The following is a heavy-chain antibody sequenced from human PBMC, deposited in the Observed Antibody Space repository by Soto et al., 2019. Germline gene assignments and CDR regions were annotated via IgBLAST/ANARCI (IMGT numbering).Heavy chain of an antibody. CDR1: GDSISSGGNS. J-gene: IGHJ6*02. D-gene: IGHD6-13*01. CDR2: IFHSGTT. V-gene: IGHV4-30-2*01. CDR3: ARGMWRAGAGGFYGMDV. Sequence: QLQLQEAGSGLVKPSQTLSLTCAVSGDSISSGGNSWNWIRQPPGKGLEWVGYIFHSGTTYYNPSLKSRVTITLDRSKNQFSLKLTSVTAADTAVYYCARGMWRAGAGGFYGMDVWGQGTTVTVSS.